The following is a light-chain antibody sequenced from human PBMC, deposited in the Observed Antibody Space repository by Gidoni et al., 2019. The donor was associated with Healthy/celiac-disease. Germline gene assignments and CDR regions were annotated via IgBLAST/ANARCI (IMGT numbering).Light chain of an antibody. V-gene: IGKV1-39*01. CDR3: QQSYSTPFT. CDR2: AAS. Sequence: DIQMTQSPSSLSASVGDRVTITCRASQSISSYLNWYQQKPGKAPKLLIYAASSLQSGVPSRFSGSGSGTDFTLTISSLQPEDFATYYCQQSYSTPFTFXSXTKVXIK. J-gene: IGKJ3*01. CDR1: QSISSY.